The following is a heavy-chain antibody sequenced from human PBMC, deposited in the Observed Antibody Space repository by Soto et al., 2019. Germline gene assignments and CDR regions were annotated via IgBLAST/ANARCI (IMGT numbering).Heavy chain of an antibody. Sequence: AALKVSCKASGYTFTGHYMHWVRQAPGQGLEWMGWINPNSAGTNYAQKFQGRVTMTRDTSISTAYMELSRVRSDDTGVYYCGREPMVRAAHGFDIWGQGTMVTVS. CDR3: GREPMVRAAHGFDI. CDR1: GYTFTGHY. V-gene: IGHV1-2*02. CDR2: INPNSAGT. D-gene: IGHD3-10*01. J-gene: IGHJ3*02.